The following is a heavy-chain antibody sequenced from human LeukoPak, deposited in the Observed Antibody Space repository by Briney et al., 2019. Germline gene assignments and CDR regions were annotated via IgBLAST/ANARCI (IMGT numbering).Heavy chain of an antibody. CDR1: GYTFTGYY. V-gene: IGHV1-69*05. CDR2: IIPIFGTA. D-gene: IGHD6-13*01. J-gene: IGHJ4*02. CDR3: ARVGPGSSNPFDY. Sequence: SVKVSCKASGYTFTGYYMHWVRQAPGQGLEWMGGIIPIFGTANYAQKFQGRVTITTDESTSTAYMELSSLRSEDTAVYYCARVGPGSSNPFDYWGQGTLVTVSS.